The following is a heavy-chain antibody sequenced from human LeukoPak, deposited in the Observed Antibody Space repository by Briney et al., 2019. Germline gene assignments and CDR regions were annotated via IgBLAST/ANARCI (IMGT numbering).Heavy chain of an antibody. Sequence: GRSLRLSCAASGFTFDDYAMHWVRHAPGKGLEWVSGISWNSGSIGYADSVKGRFTISRDNAKNTLYLQMNSLRAEDTAVYHCAKDYCGGDCPFDYWGQGTLVTVSS. CDR1: GFTFDDYA. V-gene: IGHV3-9*01. D-gene: IGHD2-21*02. CDR3: AKDYCGGDCPFDY. J-gene: IGHJ4*02. CDR2: ISWNSGSI.